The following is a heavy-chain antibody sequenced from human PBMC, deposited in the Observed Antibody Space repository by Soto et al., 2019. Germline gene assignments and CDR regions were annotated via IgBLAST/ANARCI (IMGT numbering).Heavy chain of an antibody. J-gene: IGHJ4*02. CDR1: GGSISSYY. V-gene: IGHV4-59*01. Sequence: PSETLSLTCTVSGGSISSYYWSWIRQPPGKGLEWIGYIYYSGSTNYNPSLKSRVTISVDTSKNQFSLKLSSVTAADTAVYYCAKVDNSFLAAAGRMNFDYWGQGTLVTVSS. CDR3: AKVDNSFLAAAGRMNFDY. CDR2: IYYSGST. D-gene: IGHD6-13*01.